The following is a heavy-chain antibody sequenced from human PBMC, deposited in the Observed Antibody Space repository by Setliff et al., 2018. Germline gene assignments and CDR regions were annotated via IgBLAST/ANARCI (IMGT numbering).Heavy chain of an antibody. CDR3: VRGSGPWAVVAIPSDR. Sequence: ASVKVSCKASGYKFINFGVSWVRQAPGQGLEWMGWISAYNGYIIYAQKFQGRVTVTTDTSTGTAYMELRSLKSDDTAVYYCVRGSGPWAVVAIPSDRWGQGTLVTVSS. D-gene: IGHD2-2*02. CDR1: GYKFINFG. V-gene: IGHV1-18*01. CDR2: ISAYNGYI. J-gene: IGHJ5*02.